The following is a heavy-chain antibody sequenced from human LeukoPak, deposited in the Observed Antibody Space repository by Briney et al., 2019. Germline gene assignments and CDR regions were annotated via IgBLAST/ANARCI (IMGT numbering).Heavy chain of an antibody. D-gene: IGHD3-16*02. CDR2: IYYSGST. V-gene: IGHV4-30-4*01. J-gene: IGHJ4*02. CDR3: ARYEEGRIGRDY. Sequence: SETLSLTCTVSGGSISSGDYYWSWIRQPPGKGLEWIGYIYYSGSTYYNPSLKSRVTISVDTSKNQFSLKLSSVTAADTAVYYCARYEEGRIGRDYWGQGTLVTVSS. CDR1: GGSISSGDYY.